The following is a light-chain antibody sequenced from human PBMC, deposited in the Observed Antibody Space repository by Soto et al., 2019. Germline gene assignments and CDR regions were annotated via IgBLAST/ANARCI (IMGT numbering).Light chain of an antibody. CDR2: SSN. CDR1: SSNIGSHT. Sequence: QSVLTQPPSASGTPGQRVTISCSGGSSNIGSHTVHWYQHLPGTAPKLLISSSNQRPSGVPDRFSGSVSGTSASLAISGLQSEDEADYYCAAWHYSLNGPVFGGGTKLTVL. V-gene: IGLV1-44*01. CDR3: AAWHYSLNGPV. J-gene: IGLJ2*01.